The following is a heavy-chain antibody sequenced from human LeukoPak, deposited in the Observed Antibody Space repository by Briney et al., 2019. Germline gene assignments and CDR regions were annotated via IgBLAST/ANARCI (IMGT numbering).Heavy chain of an antibody. CDR2: ISGSGDII. J-gene: IGHJ4*02. CDR1: GFTFSDYF. D-gene: IGHD1-26*01. V-gene: IGHV3-11*01. CDR3: ARPGLGGNYIDY. Sequence: GGSLRLSCAASGFTFSDYFMTWIRQAPGQGLEWISYISGSGDIIYYADSVKGRFAISRDNAKKSLFLQMNNLRAEDTAVYYCARPGLGGNYIDYWGKGTQVTVSS.